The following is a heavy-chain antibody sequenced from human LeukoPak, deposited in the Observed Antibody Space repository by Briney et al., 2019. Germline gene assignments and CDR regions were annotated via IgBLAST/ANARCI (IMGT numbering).Heavy chain of an antibody. CDR1: GFTFSSYW. CDR3: ARVSGLGMNEYLLH. CDR2: INSDGSST. D-gene: IGHD3-16*01. Sequence: GGSLRLSCAASGFTFSSYWMHWVRQAPGKGLVWVSRINSDGSSTSYADSVKGRFTISRDNAKNTLYLQMNSLRAEDTAVYFCARVSGLGMNEYLLHWGQGALVTVSS. V-gene: IGHV3-74*01. J-gene: IGHJ1*01.